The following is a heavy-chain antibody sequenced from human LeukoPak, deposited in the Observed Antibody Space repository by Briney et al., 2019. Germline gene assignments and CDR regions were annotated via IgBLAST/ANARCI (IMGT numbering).Heavy chain of an antibody. D-gene: IGHD2-15*01. V-gene: IGHV3-33*01. J-gene: IGHJ4*02. CDR1: GFTFRKYG. Sequence: PGGSLTLSCAASGFTFRKYGTQWVRHAPRKGVEWVAVIWSDGSDRHYADSVKGRFTISRDNSKNTVSLEMNSLRVEDTAIYYCARDGGCSGGNCYQRFDSWGQGTLVTVSS. CDR2: IWSDGSDR. CDR3: ARDGGCSGGNCYQRFDS.